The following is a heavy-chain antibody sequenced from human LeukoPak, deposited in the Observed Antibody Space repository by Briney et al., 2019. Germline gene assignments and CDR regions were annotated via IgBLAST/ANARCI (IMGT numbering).Heavy chain of an antibody. Sequence: GGSLRLSCAASGFTFSSYDFNWVRQAPGKGLEWVSSISSSSSFKYYAHSVKGRFTVSRDNAKNSLYLQMNSLRAEDTAVYYCARDPLKRAFDIWGQGKMVTVSS. V-gene: IGHV3-21*01. J-gene: IGHJ3*02. CDR3: ARDPLKRAFDI. CDR2: ISSSSSFK. CDR1: GFTFSSYD.